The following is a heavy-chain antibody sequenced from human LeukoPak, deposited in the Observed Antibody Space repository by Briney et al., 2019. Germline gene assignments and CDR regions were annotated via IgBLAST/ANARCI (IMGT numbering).Heavy chain of an antibody. Sequence: SETLSLTCTVSGGSISSISYYWGWIRQPPGKGLEWIGSIYYSGSTYYNPSLKSRVTISVDTSKNQFSLKLSSVTAADTAVYYCARVPYYYDSPHYFDYWGQGTLVTVSS. J-gene: IGHJ4*02. CDR3: ARVPYYYDSPHYFDY. CDR1: GGSISSISYY. CDR2: IYYSGST. D-gene: IGHD3-22*01. V-gene: IGHV4-39*07.